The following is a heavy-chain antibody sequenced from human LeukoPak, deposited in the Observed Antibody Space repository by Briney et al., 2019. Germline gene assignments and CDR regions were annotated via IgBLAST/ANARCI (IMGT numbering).Heavy chain of an antibody. D-gene: IGHD3-22*01. J-gene: IGHJ1*01. CDR2: ISAYNGNT. Sequence: ASVKVSCKASGYTFTGYGISWVRQAPGQGPEWMGWISAYNGNTNYAQKLQGRVTMTTDTSTSTAYMGLRSLRSDDTAVYYCAREETYYYDSSGYYYFQHWGQGTLVTVSS. CDR3: AREETYYYDSSGYYYFQH. CDR1: GYTFTGYG. V-gene: IGHV1-18*01.